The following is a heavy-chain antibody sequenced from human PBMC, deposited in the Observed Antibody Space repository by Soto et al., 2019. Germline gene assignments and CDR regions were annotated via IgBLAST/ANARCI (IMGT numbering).Heavy chain of an antibody. V-gene: IGHV1-46*01. CDR3: ARDKRNERSTAWIYFDN. CDR2: INPSGGST. CDR1: GYTFTSYY. J-gene: IGHJ4*02. D-gene: IGHD1-1*01. Sequence: ASVKVSCKASGYTFTSYYMHWVRQAPGQGLEWMGIINPSGGSTSYAQKFQGRVTASRDNAKNSLNLQLNSLRDEDTAVYYCARDKRNERSTAWIYFDNWGLGTLVTVSS.